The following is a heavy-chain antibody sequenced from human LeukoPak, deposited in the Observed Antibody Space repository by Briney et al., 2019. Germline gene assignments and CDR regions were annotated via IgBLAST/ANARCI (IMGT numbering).Heavy chain of an antibody. CDR1: GFTFSSYA. J-gene: IGHJ4*02. CDR3: AKDDLFRTSRHNYGDYLGRYYFDY. Sequence: PGGSLRLSCAASGFTFSSYAMSWVRQAPGKGLEWVSAISGSGGSTYYADSVKGRFTISRDNSKNTLYLQMNSLRAEDTAVYYCAKDDLFRTSRHNYGDYLGRYYFDYWGQGTLVTVSS. D-gene: IGHD4-17*01. CDR2: ISGSGGST. V-gene: IGHV3-23*01.